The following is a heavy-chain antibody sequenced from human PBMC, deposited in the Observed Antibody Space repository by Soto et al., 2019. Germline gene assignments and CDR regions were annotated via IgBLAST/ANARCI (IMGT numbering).Heavy chain of an antibody. D-gene: IGHD1-1*01. CDR3: ARDFTEGTPFDY. Sequence: EVQLVESGGGLVKPGGSLRLSCAASGFTFSSYSMNWVRQAPGKGLEWVSSISSSSSYIYYADSVKGRFTISRDNAKISLYLQMNSLRAEDTAVYYCARDFTEGTPFDYWGQGTLVTVSS. V-gene: IGHV3-21*01. CDR1: GFTFSSYS. J-gene: IGHJ4*02. CDR2: ISSSSSYI.